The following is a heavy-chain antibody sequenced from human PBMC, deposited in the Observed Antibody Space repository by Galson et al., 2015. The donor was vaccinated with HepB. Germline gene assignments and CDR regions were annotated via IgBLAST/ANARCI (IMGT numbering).Heavy chain of an antibody. J-gene: IGHJ2*01. V-gene: IGHV3-30*04. Sequence: SLRLSCAASGFTFSSYAMHWVRQAPGKGLEWVAVISYDGSNKYYTDSVKGRFTISRDNSKNTLYPQMNSLRPEDTAVYYCARADYFDLWGRGTLVTVSS. CDR1: GFTFSSYA. CDR3: ARADYFDL. CDR2: ISYDGSNK.